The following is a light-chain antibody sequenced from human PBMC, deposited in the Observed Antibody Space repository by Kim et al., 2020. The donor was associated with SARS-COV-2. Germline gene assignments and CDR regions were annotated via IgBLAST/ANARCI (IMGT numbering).Light chain of an antibody. CDR3: QAWDDSLNGRV. J-gene: IGLJ3*02. CDR2: SHN. V-gene: IGLV1-44*01. Sequence: QSVLTQPPSASGTPGQGVTISCSGSSSNIGINTVSWYQQIPGTAPKLLIRSHNERPSGVPDRFSGSKSGPSASLAISGLQSEDEADYYCQAWDDSLNGRVFGGGTQLTVL. CDR1: SSNIGINT.